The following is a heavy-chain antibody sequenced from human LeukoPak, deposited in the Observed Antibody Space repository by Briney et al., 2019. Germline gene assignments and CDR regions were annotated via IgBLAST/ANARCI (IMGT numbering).Heavy chain of an antibody. CDR2: ISPSGGIT. V-gene: IGHV3-23*01. Sequence: GGSLRLSCAASGFTFSSHGMNWVRQAPGKGLEWVSGISPSGGITYYTDSVKGRFTISRDNSKNTVSLQMNSLRSEDTAVYYCAGVGFSGSFDYWGHGTLITVSS. CDR3: AGVGFSGSFDY. J-gene: IGHJ4*01. CDR1: GFTFSSHG. D-gene: IGHD1-26*01.